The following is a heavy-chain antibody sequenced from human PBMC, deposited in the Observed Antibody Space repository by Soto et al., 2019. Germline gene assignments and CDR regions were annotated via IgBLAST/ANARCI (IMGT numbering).Heavy chain of an antibody. D-gene: IGHD5-18*01. CDR1: GFTFSSYA. V-gene: IGHV3-23*01. CDR3: AKDHRSGYSSGYRFDY. J-gene: IGHJ4*02. CDR2: ISGSGGST. Sequence: EVQLLESGGGLVQPGGSLRLSCAASGFTFSSYAMSWVRQAPGKGLEWVSAISGSGGSTYYADSLKGRFTISRDNSKNTLYLQMNSLRAEDTAVYYCAKDHRSGYSSGYRFDYWDQGTLVTVSS.